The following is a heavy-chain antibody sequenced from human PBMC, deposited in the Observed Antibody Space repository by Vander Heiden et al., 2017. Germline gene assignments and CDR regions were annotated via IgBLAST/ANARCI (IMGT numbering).Heavy chain of an antibody. CDR3: ARSYYDSSGYYVDAFDI. CDR2: IIPIFGTA. V-gene: IGHV1-69*06. Sequence: VQLVQSGAEVKKPGSSVKVSCKASGGTFSSYAISWVRQAPGQGLEWMGGIIPIFGTANYAQKFQGRVTITADKSTSTAYMELSSLRSEDTAVYYCARSYYDSSGYYVDAFDIWGQGTMVTVSS. D-gene: IGHD3-22*01. CDR1: GGTFSSYA. J-gene: IGHJ3*02.